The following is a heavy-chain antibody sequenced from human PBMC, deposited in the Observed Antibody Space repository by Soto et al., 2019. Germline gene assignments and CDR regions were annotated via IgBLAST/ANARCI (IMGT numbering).Heavy chain of an antibody. Sequence: ASVKVSSKASGYTFTSYGISWVRQAPGQGLEWMGWISAYNGNTNYAQKLQGRVTMTTDTSTSTAYMELRSLRSDDTAVYYCAREGVVIIFDDYYGRDVWGQGTTVTVSS. CDR3: AREGVVIIFDDYYGRDV. D-gene: IGHD3-3*01. V-gene: IGHV1-18*01. CDR1: GYTFTSYG. CDR2: ISAYNGNT. J-gene: IGHJ6*02.